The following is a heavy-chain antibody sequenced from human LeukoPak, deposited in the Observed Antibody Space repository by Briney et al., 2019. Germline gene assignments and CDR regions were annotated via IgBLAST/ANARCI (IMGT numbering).Heavy chain of an antibody. Sequence: SETLSLTCTVSGDSVSSGNFYWSWIRQPPGKGLEWIGYVYYSGRTNYNPFLKSRVTISADTSKSQFSLKMTSVTAADTAQYYCARDRGIGFDPWGQGTLVTVSS. CDR1: GDSVSSGNFY. D-gene: IGHD3-10*01. CDR3: ARDRGIGFDP. J-gene: IGHJ5*02. V-gene: IGHV4-61*01. CDR2: VYYSGRT.